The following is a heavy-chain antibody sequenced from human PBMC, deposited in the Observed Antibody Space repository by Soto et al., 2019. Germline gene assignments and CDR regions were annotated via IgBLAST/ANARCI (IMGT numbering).Heavy chain of an antibody. V-gene: IGHV3-30*18. CDR2: ISYDGSNK. CDR1: GFTFSSYG. CDR3: AKDLDDVFNAFDI. Sequence: QVQLVESGGGVVQPGRSLRLSCAASGFTFSSYGMHWVRQAPGKGLEWVAVISYDGSNKYYADSVKGRFTISRDNSKNTLYLQMNSLRAEDTAVYYCAKDLDDVFNAFDIWGQGTIVTVSS. J-gene: IGHJ3*02. D-gene: IGHD3-3*01.